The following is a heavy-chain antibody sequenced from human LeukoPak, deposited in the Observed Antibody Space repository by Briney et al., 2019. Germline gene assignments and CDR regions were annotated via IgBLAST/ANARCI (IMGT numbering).Heavy chain of an antibody. V-gene: IGHV4-34*01. CDR3: ARANYYYYYMDV. J-gene: IGHJ6*03. CDR1: GGSFSGHY. CDR2: INHSGST. Sequence: SETLSLTCAVYGGSFSGHYWSWIRQPPGKGLEWIGEINHSGSTNYNPSLKSRVTISVDTSKNQFSLKLSSVTAADTAVYYCARANYYYYYMDVWGKGTTVTVSS.